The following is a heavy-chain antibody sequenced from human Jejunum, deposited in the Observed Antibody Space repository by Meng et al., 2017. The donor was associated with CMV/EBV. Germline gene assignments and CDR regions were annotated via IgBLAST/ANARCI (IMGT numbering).Heavy chain of an antibody. J-gene: IGHJ4*02. CDR1: FSFSSYG. CDR2: ISESGDDT. Sequence: FSFSSYGMNWVRQAPGKGLGWVSTISESGDDTFYADSVKGRFTISRDNFKNTLYLEMSSLRAEDTAIYYCAKKRSPENRHKHFDHWGQGTLVTVSS. D-gene: IGHD1-14*01. V-gene: IGHV3-23*01. CDR3: AKKRSPENRHKHFDH.